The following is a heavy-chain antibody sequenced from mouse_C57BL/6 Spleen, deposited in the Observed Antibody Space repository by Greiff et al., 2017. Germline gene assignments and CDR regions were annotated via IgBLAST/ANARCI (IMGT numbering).Heavy chain of an antibody. CDR3: ARSPIYYDYPNYYAMDY. J-gene: IGHJ4*01. V-gene: IGHV1-39*01. D-gene: IGHD2-4*01. Sequence: EVQGVESGPELVKPGASVKISCKASGYSFTDYNMNWVKQSNGKSLEWIGVINPNYGTTSYNQKFKGKATLTVDQSSSTAYMQLNSLTSEDSAVYYCARSPIYYDYPNYYAMDYWGQGTSVTVSS. CDR1: GYSFTDYN. CDR2: INPNYGTT.